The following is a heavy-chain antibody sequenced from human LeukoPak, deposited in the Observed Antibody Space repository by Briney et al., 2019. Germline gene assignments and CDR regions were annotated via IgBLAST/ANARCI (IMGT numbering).Heavy chain of an antibody. CDR3: ARVWRSSSSPYFFDY. D-gene: IGHD6-13*01. Sequence: SETLSLTCAVYGGSFSGYYWSWIRQPPGKGLEWIGEINHSGSTNYKPSLKSRVTISVDTSKNQFSLKLSSVTAADTAVYYCARVWRSSSSPYFFDYWGQGTLVTVSS. CDR1: GGSFSGYY. V-gene: IGHV4-34*01. J-gene: IGHJ4*02. CDR2: INHSGST.